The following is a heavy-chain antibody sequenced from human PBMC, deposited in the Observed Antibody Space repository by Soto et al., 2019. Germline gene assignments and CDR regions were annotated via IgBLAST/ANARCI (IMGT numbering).Heavy chain of an antibody. CDR1: GGTFSSYA. D-gene: IGHD2-2*01. J-gene: IGHJ6*02. CDR3: ARPDIVLVPAANNYYGMDV. Sequence: SVKVSCKASGGTFSSYAISWVRQAPGQGLEWMGGIIPIFGTANYAQKFQGRVTITADESTSTAYMELSSLRSEDTAVYYCARPDIVLVPAANNYYGMDVWGQGTTVTVS. V-gene: IGHV1-69*13. CDR2: IIPIFGTA.